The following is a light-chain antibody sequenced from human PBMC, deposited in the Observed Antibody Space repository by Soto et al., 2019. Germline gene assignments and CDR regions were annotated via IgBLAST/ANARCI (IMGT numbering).Light chain of an antibody. CDR3: LLFYGDAWV. CDR1: TGAVTSGYY. CDR2: STS. J-gene: IGLJ3*02. Sequence: QTVVTQEPSLTVFPGGTVTLTCASNTGAVTSGYYPNWFQQKAGQAPRVLIYSTSNKHSWTPARFSGSLLGGKAALTLSGVQPEDEAEYYCLLFYGDAWVFGGGTKLTVL. V-gene: IGLV7-43*01.